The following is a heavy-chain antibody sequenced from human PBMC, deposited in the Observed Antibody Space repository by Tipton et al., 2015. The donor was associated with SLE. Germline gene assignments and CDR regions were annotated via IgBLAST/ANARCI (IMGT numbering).Heavy chain of an antibody. CDR1: GGSISSYY. CDR3: ASVTLGIAARGWFDP. J-gene: IGHJ5*02. D-gene: IGHD6-25*01. CDR2: IYSSGTT. V-gene: IGHV4-4*07. Sequence: TLSLTCTVSGGSISSYYWSWIRQPAGKGLEWIGRIYSSGTTNYYPSLKSRVTISVDTSKNQFSLKLSSVTAADTAVYYCASVTLGIAARGWFDPWGQGTLVTVSS.